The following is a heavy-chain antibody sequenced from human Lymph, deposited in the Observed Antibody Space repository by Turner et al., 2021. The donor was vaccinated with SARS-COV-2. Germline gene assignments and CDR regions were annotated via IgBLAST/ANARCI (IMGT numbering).Heavy chain of an antibody. CDR2: IIPMLDIA. CDR3: ARDVTGPLGY. D-gene: IGHD1-20*01. CDR1: GGTFSSYA. V-gene: IGHV1-69*10. Sequence: QVQLGQSGAAVKKPASSVKVSCKASGGTFSSYAISWVRQAAGQGLEWMGGIIPMLDIANYAQKFKGRVTITADKSTSTAYMELSSLRSEDTAVYYCARDVTGPLGYWGQGTLVTVSS. J-gene: IGHJ4*02.